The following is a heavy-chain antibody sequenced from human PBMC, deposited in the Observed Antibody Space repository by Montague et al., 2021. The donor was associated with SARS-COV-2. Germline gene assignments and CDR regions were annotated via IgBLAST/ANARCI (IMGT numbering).Heavy chain of an antibody. CDR2: INQSGRT. J-gene: IGHJ4*02. D-gene: IGHD3-10*01. CDR3: ARRGSSVWGVTVSVELDY. CDR1: GGSFSGYY. Sequence: SETLSLTCAVYGGSFSGYYWSCIRQPPEKGLEWIGEINQSGRTNNNPSLKSRVIISVDTSKNQFSLKLSSVTAADTAVYYCARRGSSVWGVTVSVELDYWGQGILVIVSS. V-gene: IGHV4-34*01.